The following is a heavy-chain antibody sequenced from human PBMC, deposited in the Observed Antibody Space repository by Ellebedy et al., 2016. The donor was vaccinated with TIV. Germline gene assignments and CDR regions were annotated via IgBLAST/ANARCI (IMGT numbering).Heavy chain of an antibody. D-gene: IGHD1-26*01. Sequence: SCKASGYTFTSYGMHWVRQAPGKGLERVAVISYDGSNKYYADSVKGRFTISRDNSKNTLYLQMNSLRAEDTAVYYCARDGSGSYFDYWGQGTLVTVSS. V-gene: IGHV3-30*03. CDR3: ARDGSGSYFDY. CDR1: GYTFTSYG. CDR2: ISYDGSNK. J-gene: IGHJ4*02.